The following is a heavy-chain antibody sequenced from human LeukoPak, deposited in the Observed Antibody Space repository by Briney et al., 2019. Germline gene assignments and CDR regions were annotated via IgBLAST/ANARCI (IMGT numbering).Heavy chain of an antibody. V-gene: IGHV3-23*01. D-gene: IGHD5-18*01. CDR3: AKGGTALGYYYGMDV. J-gene: IGHJ6*02. CDR2: ISGSGGST. CDR1: GFTFSSYG. Sequence: GGSLRLSCAASGFTFSSYGMHWVRQAPGKGLEWVSAISGSGGSTYYADSVKGRFTISRDNSKNTLYLQMNSLRAEDTAVYYCAKGGTALGYYYGMDVWGQGTTVTVSS.